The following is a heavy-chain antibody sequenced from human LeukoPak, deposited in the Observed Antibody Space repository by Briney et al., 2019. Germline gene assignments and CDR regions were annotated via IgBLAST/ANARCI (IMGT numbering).Heavy chain of an antibody. CDR2: IKQDGSEK. Sequence: PGGSLRLSRAASGFTFSSYWMSWVRQAPGKGLEWVANIKQDGSEKYYVDSVKGRFTISRDNAKNSLYLQMNSLRAEDTAVYYCARDLPEGAFDIWGQGTMVTVSS. CDR1: GFTFSSYW. J-gene: IGHJ3*02. CDR3: ARDLPEGAFDI. V-gene: IGHV3-7*01.